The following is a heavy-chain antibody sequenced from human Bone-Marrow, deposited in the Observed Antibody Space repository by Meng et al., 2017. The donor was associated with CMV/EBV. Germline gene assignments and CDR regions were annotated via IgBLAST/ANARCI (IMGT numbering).Heavy chain of an antibody. V-gene: IGHV4-38-2*02. CDR3: ARDDKYYYGSGPFDY. CDR2: IYHSGST. CDR1: GYSISSGYY. J-gene: IGHJ4*02. D-gene: IGHD3-10*01. Sequence: SETLSLTCTVSGYSISSGYYWGWIRQPPGKGLEWIGNIYHSGSTYYNPSLKSRVTISVDTSKNQFSLKLSSVTAADTAVYYCARDDKYYYGSGPFDYWGQGTLVTVSS.